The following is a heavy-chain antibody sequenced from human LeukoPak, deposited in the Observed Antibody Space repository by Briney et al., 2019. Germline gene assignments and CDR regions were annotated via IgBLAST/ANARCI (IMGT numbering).Heavy chain of an antibody. V-gene: IGHV3-7*03. CDR1: GFSFNGYW. CDR3: ARGPKACSGGSCYCFAFDI. CDR2: VKENGNEQ. J-gene: IGHJ3*02. Sequence: GGSLRLSCAASGFSFNGYWMSWVRQAPGKGPEWVAHVKENGNEQYYADSVEGRFTISRDNAKRSLFLQMNNLRVEDTAVYYCARGPKACSGGSCYCFAFDIWGQGTMVTVSS. D-gene: IGHD2-15*01.